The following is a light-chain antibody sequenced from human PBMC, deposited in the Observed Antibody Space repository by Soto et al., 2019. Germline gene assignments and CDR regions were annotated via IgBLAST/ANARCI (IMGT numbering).Light chain of an antibody. V-gene: IGKV1-5*03. CDR2: KSS. Sequence: DIQMTQSPSNLSASVGDRGNITCRASQSISSWLAWYQQKPGKATKLLIYKSSSLKSGATSRFSGSGSGTEFTLNITRLQPDDFATYYCQHYNSYSEAFGPGNKV. CDR3: QHYNSYSEA. J-gene: IGKJ1*01. CDR1: QSISSW.